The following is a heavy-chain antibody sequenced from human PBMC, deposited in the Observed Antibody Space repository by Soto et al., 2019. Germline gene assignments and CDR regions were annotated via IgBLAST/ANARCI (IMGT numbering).Heavy chain of an antibody. Sequence: SETLSLTCTVSGGSISSYYWSWIRQPPGKGLEWIGYIYYSGSTNYNPSLKSRVTISVDTSKNQFSLKLSSVAAADTAVYYCASLRTHGVWIFDYWGQGTLVTVSS. J-gene: IGHJ4*02. CDR2: IYYSGST. V-gene: IGHV4-59*01. D-gene: IGHD4-17*01. CDR1: GGSISSYY. CDR3: ASLRTHGVWIFDY.